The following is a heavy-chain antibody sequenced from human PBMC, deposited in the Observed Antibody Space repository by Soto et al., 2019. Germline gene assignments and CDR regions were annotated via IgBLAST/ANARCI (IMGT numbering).Heavy chain of an antibody. CDR3: ARAYSGRLPRRADYYFAMDV. CDR2: IGAADDP. CDR1: GCTFSAYD. V-gene: IGHV3-13*05. D-gene: IGHD2-15*01. Sequence: ESLKISPEASGCTFSAYDMHWVRQTTGKGLEWVSAIGAADDPYYLGSVKGRFTISRENAKNSLYLQMNSLRAEDTAVYYCARAYSGRLPRRADYYFAMDVWGQGTTVTVSS. J-gene: IGHJ6*02.